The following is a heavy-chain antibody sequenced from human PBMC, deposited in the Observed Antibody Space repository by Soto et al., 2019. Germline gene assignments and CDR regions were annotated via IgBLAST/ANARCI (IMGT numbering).Heavy chain of an antibody. CDR3: ARDPDHYDILTGYTTKYYYYYGMDV. V-gene: IGHV1-69*01. J-gene: IGHJ6*02. CDR2: IIPIFGTA. CDR1: GGTFSSYA. D-gene: IGHD3-9*01. Sequence: QVQLVQSGAEVKKPGSSVKVSCKASGGTFSSYAISWVRQAPGQGLEWMGGIIPIFGTANYAQKFQGRVTITADESTSTAYMELSSLRSEDTAVYYCARDPDHYDILTGYTTKYYYYYGMDVWGQGTTVNVSS.